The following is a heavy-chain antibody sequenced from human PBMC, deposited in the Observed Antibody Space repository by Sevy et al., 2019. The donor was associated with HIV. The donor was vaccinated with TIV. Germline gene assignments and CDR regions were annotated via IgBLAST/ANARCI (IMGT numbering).Heavy chain of an antibody. CDR1: GFTFSSAW. D-gene: IGHD5-12*01. CDR2: IKSEFDGGAI. J-gene: IGHJ6*02. V-gene: IGHV3-15*01. CDR3: ITDPAYRGYDEEVINYYFYGMDV. Sequence: GGSLRLSCTASGFTFSSAWMSWVRQAPGKGPEWVGRIKSEFDGGAIDYAAPVKGRFTISREDSKNTVYLQMNSLKTEDTAVYYCITDPAYRGYDEEVINYYFYGMDVWGQGTTVTVSS.